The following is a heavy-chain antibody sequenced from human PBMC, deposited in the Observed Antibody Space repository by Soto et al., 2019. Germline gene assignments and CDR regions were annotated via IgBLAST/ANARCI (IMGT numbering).Heavy chain of an antibody. D-gene: IGHD6-13*01. CDR1: GFSFSTYG. J-gene: IGHJ5*02. CDR3: SKDSSVVAAGSGGWFDP. Sequence: PGGSLRLSCAASGFSFSTYGMHWVRQAPGKGLEWVATISYDGGNKFYADSAKGRFTISRDNSKNTLYLQMNSLRANDTAVYYCSKDSSVVAAGSGGWFDPWGQVTLVPASS. CDR2: ISYDGGNK. V-gene: IGHV3-30*18.